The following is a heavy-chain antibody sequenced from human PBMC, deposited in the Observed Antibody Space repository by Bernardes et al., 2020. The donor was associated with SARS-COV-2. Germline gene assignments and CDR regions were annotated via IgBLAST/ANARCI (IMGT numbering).Heavy chain of an antibody. CDR3: ARAAAIRVPPTATVFVDS. CDR2: ISSTGNT. J-gene: IGHJ4*02. V-gene: IGHV4-30-4*01. D-gene: IGHD2-2*01. CDR1: GASISSGDFY. Sequence: SETLSLTCTVSGASISSGDFYWSWIRQPPGKGLEWVGYISSTGNTYYNPSLKSRVTISVDPSKNQFSLKVTSVTVADTAVYYCARAAAIRVPPTATVFVDSWGQGTLVTVSS.